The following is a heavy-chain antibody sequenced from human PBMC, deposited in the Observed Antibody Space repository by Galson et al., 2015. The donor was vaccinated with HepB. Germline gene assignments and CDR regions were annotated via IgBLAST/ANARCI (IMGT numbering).Heavy chain of an antibody. CDR3: AKDSREQGPSGWYGVLDY. D-gene: IGHD6-19*01. V-gene: IGHV3-30*18. CDR1: GFTFSSYG. J-gene: IGHJ4*02. Sequence: SLRLSCAASGFTFSSYGMHWVRQAPGKGLEWVAVISYDGSNKYYADSVKGRFTISRDNSKNTLYLQMNSLRAEDTAVYYCAKDSREQGPSGWYGVLDYWGQGTLVTVSS. CDR2: ISYDGSNK.